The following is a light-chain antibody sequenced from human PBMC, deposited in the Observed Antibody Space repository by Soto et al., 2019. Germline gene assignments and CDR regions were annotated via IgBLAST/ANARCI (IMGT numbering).Light chain of an antibody. J-gene: IGKJ5*01. CDR2: GAS. CDR3: QQYKNWPL. CDR1: HSVNSH. V-gene: IGKV3-15*01. Sequence: MMMTQSPATLSVSPGERVTLSCRTSHSVNSHVAWYQQKPGQAPRLLLYGASTRATGIPVRFSGSGFGTDFTLTIVSLQSEYFALYYCQQYKNWPLFGQGTRLDMK.